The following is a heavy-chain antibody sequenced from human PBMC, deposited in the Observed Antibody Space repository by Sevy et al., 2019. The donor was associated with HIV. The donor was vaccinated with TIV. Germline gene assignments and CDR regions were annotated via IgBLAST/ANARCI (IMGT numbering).Heavy chain of an antibody. D-gene: IGHD3-22*01. CDR3: AGYYFDSSGYSPLFYYGMDV. Sequence: ASVKVSCKASGGTFSNYSIIWVRQAPGQGLEWMGGVIPMFDTANYAQKFQGKGTLTADGSTATAYLELTSLSFDDTAVSYCAGYYFDSSGYSPLFYYGMDVWGQGTTVTVSS. CDR1: GGTFSNYS. J-gene: IGHJ6*02. V-gene: IGHV1-69*13. CDR2: VIPMFDTA.